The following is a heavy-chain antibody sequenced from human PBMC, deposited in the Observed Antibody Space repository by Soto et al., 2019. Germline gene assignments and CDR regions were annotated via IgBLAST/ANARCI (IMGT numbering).Heavy chain of an antibody. V-gene: IGHV1-69*13. Sequence: SVKFSCKASGGTFSSYAISWVRQAPGQGLEWMGGIIPIFGTANYAQKFQGRVTITADESTSTAYMELSSLRSEDTAVYYCARIEDTAMVLGMDVWGQGTTVTVSS. CDR1: GGTFSSYA. CDR3: ARIEDTAMVLGMDV. J-gene: IGHJ6*02. CDR2: IIPIFGTA. D-gene: IGHD5-18*01.